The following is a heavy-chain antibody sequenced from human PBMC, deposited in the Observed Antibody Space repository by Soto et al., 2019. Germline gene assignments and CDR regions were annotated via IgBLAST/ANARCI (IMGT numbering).Heavy chain of an antibody. CDR3: VRSWAY. J-gene: IGHJ4*02. D-gene: IGHD6-13*01. V-gene: IGHV3-23*01. CDR1: GFTFSNYG. CDR2: VSPAGST. Sequence: EVQLLESGGGLVQPGGSLRLSCAASGFTFSNYGMNWIRLAPGEGLEWVSTVSPAGSTFYADSVRGRFTISGDNSKSTVDLQMNGLRVDDTAIYYCVRSWAYWGRGTVVTVSS.